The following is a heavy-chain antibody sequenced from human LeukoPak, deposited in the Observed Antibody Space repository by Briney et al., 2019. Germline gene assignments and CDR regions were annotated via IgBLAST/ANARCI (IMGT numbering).Heavy chain of an antibody. Sequence: PGGSLRLSCAASGFTFSSYAMSWVRQTPGKGLEWVSAISTNGDRTFYTDSVKGRFTISRDNSENTLFLQMNSLRAEDTALYYCAKGFWGTARPSTPYFFDFWGLGTLVIVSS. CDR2: ISTNGDRT. D-gene: IGHD6-6*01. CDR1: GFTFSSYA. CDR3: AKGFWGTARPSTPYFFDF. V-gene: IGHV3-23*01. J-gene: IGHJ4*02.